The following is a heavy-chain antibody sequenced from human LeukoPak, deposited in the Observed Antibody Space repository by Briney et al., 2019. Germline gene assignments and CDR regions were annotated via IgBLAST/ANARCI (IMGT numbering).Heavy chain of an antibody. V-gene: IGHV3-15*01. CDR1: GFTFSNAW. CDR3: TTEFGYCTNGVCIPHPYYFDY. J-gene: IGHJ4*02. CDR2: IKSKTDGGTT. D-gene: IGHD2-8*01. Sequence: PGGSLRLSCAASGFTFSNAWMSWVRQAPGKGLEWVGRIKSKTDGGTTDYAAPVKGRFTISRDDSKNTLYLQMNSLKTEDTAVYYCTTEFGYCTNGVCIPHPYYFDYWGQGTLVTVSS.